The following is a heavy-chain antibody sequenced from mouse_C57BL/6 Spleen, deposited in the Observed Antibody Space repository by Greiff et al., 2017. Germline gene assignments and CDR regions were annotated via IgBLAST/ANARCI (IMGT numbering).Heavy chain of an antibody. CDR3: ARWGDYYGSSYPAWFAY. D-gene: IGHD1-1*01. CDR2: IDPSDSYT. V-gene: IGHV1-69*01. CDR1: GYTFTSYW. J-gene: IGHJ3*01. Sequence: QVQLQQPGAELVMPGASVKLSCKASGYTFTSYWMHWVKQRPGQGLEWIGEIDPSDSYTNYNQKFKGKSTLTVDKSSSTAYMQLSSLTSEDSAVYYCARWGDYYGSSYPAWFAYWGQGTLVTVSA.